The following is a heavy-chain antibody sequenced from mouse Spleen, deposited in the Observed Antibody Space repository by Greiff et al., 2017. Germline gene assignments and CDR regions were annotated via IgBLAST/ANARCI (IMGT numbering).Heavy chain of an antibody. CDR1: GYTFTDYY. CDR3: ARSYTYYFDY. V-gene: IGHV1-80*01. J-gene: IGHJ2*01. Sequence: QVQLQQSGPELVKPGASVKISCKASGYTFTDYYINWVKQRPGKGLEWIGQIYPGDGDTNYNGKFKGKATLTADKSSSTAYMQLSSLTSEDSAVYFCARSYTYYFDYWGQGTTLTVSS. CDR2: IYPGDGDT. D-gene: IGHD2-12*01.